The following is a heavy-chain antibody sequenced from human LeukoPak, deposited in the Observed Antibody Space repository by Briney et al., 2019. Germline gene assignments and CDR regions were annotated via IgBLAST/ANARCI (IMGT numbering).Heavy chain of an antibody. J-gene: IGHJ4*02. CDR3: ARGLYYYAYYFDY. Sequence: SETLSLTCAVYGGSFSGYYWSWIRQPPGEGLEWIGEINHSGSTNYNPSLKSRVTISVDTSKNQFSLKLSSVTAADTVVYYCARGLYYYAYYFDYWGQGTLVTVSS. V-gene: IGHV4-34*01. D-gene: IGHD3-10*01. CDR1: GGSFSGYY. CDR2: INHSGST.